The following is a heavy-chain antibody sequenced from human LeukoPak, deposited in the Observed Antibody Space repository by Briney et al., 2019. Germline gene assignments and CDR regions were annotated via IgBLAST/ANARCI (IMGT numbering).Heavy chain of an antibody. CDR1: GYTFTGYY. CDR3: ARDIAFVDGGNSGY. J-gene: IGHJ4*02. V-gene: IGHV1-2*02. Sequence: GASVKVSCKASGYTFTGYYMHWVRQAPGQGLEWMGWINPNSGGTNYAQKFQGRVTMTRDTSISTAYMELSRLRSDDTAVYYCARDIAFVDGGNSGYWGQGTLVTVSS. D-gene: IGHD4-23*01. CDR2: INPNSGGT.